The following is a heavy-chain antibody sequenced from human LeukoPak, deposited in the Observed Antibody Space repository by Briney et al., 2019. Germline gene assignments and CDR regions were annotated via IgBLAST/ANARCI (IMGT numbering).Heavy chain of an antibody. Sequence: PSETLSLTCTVSGGSISTYYWSWVRQPPGKGLEWIGYIYYSGSTNYSPSLKSRVTMSVDTSKKQFSLKMGSVTAADTAVYYCARGITFGGVIVFDFWGQGTLVTVSS. CDR2: IYYSGST. CDR3: ARGITFGGVIVFDF. D-gene: IGHD3-16*02. J-gene: IGHJ4*02. V-gene: IGHV4-59*01. CDR1: GGSISTYY.